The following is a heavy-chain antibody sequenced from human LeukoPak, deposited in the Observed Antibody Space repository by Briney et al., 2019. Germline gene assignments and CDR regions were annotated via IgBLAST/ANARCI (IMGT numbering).Heavy chain of an antibody. D-gene: IGHD6-19*01. CDR2: IYSGGST. Sequence: GGSLRLSCAASGFTITNNYISWVRQAPGKGLEWVSVIYSGGSTYYGHSVKGQFTMSRDDSKNTLYLQMNSLRVEGTAVYYCARGPYSSGWYRWFDPWGQGTLVTVCS. CDR1: GFTITNNY. J-gene: IGHJ5*02. V-gene: IGHV3-66*02. CDR3: ARGPYSSGWYRWFDP.